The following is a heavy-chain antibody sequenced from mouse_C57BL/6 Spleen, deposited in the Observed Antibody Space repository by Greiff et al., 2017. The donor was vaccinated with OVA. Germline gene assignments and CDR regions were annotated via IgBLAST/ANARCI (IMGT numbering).Heavy chain of an antibody. D-gene: IGHD1-1*01. CDR3: ARNRYYYGSSYDVYFGY. J-gene: IGHJ2*01. Sequence: QVQLKESGAELVRPGASVKLSCTASGYTFTDYYINWVKQRPGQGLAWIARIYPGSGNTYYNEKFKGKATLTAEKSSSTAYMQLSSLTSEDSAVDFCARNRYYYGSSYDVYFGYWGQGTTLTVSS. CDR2: IYPGSGNT. V-gene: IGHV1-76*01. CDR1: GYTFTDYY.